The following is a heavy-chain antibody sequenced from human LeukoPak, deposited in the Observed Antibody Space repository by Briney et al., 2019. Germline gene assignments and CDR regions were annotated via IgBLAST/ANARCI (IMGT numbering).Heavy chain of an antibody. V-gene: IGHV4-39*01. Sequence: PSETLSLTCTVPGGSISSSSYYWGWIRQPPGKGLEWIGSIYYSGSTYYNPSLKSRVTISVDTSKNQFSLKLSSVTAADTAVYYCARQGRDGDYFDYWGQGTLVTVSS. J-gene: IGHJ4*02. CDR3: ARQGRDGDYFDY. CDR2: IYYSGST. D-gene: IGHD4-17*01. CDR1: GGSISSSSYY.